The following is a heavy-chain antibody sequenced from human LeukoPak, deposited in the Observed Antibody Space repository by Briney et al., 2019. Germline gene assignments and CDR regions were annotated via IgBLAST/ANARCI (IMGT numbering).Heavy chain of an antibody. CDR1: GGSISSGDYY. CDR2: MYYSGST. J-gene: IGHJ5*02. Sequence: SETLSLTCTVSGGSISSGDYYWSWIRQPPGKGLEWIAYMYYSGSTYYNPSLKSRVTMSADTSKSQLSLKLSSVTAADTAVYYCARPYYYDSRIDPWGQGILVTVSS. V-gene: IGHV4-30-4*01. D-gene: IGHD3-22*01. CDR3: ARPYYYDSRIDP.